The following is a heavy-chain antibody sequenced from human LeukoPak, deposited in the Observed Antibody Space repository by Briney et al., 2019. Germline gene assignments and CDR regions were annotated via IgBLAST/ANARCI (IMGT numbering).Heavy chain of an antibody. CDR3: ARGSGYDSSGYYYLPFDY. CDR2: IYHSGST. V-gene: IGHV4-31*03. J-gene: IGHJ4*02. D-gene: IGHD3-22*01. CDR1: GGSISSGGYY. Sequence: TSETLSLTCTVSGGSISSGGYYWSWIRQHPGKGLEWIGYIYHSGSTYYNPSLKSRVTISVDTSKNQFSLKLSSVTAADTAVYYCARGSGYDSSGYYYLPFDYWGQGTLVTVSS.